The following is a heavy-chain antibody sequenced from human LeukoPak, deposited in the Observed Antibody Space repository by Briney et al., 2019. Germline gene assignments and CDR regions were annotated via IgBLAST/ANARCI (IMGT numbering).Heavy chain of an antibody. CDR2: NPNSGGT. CDR3: ARGAYDFWSGYYNWFDP. D-gene: IGHD3-3*01. J-gene: IGHJ5*02. Sequence: NPNSGGTNYAQKFQGWVTMTRDTSISTAYMKLSRLRSDDTAVYYCARGAYDFWSGYYNWFDPWGQGTLVTVSS. V-gene: IGHV1-2*04.